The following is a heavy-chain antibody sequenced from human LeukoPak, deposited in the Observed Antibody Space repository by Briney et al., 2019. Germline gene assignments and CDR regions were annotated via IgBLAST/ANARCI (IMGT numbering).Heavy chain of an antibody. J-gene: IGHJ4*02. CDR2: INPSGGST. CDR1: GYTFTSYY. D-gene: IGHD6-13*01. Sequence: ASVKVSCKASGYTFTSYYMHWVRRAPGQGLEWMGIINPSGGSTSYAQKFQGRVTMTRDTSTSTVYMELSSLRSEDTAVYYCARDPLRYSSSWYYFDYWGQGTLVTVSS. V-gene: IGHV1-46*01. CDR3: ARDPLRYSSSWYYFDY.